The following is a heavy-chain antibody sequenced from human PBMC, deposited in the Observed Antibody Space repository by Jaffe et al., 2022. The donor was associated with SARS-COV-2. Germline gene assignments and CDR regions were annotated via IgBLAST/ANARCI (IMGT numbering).Heavy chain of an antibody. V-gene: IGHV3-23*01. Sequence: EVQLLESGGGLVQPGGSLRLSCVASGFTFSNYAMTWVRQAPGKGLEWVSTISGSANSTYYADSVKGRFTISRDNSKNTLFLQMHSLRAEDTAVYYCAKDCGGDCHSTTHGYFWGQGTLITVSS. CDR1: GFTFSNYA. CDR2: ISGSANST. CDR3: AKDCGGDCHSTTHGYF. D-gene: IGHD2-21*02. J-gene: IGHJ4*02.